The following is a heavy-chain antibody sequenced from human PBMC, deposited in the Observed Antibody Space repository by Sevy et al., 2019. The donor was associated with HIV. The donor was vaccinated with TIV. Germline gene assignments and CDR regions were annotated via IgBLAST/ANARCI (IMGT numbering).Heavy chain of an antibody. CDR3: ARKYDSSGYFDY. J-gene: IGHJ4*02. CDR1: GFNFRKYA. Sequence: GSLRLSCAAPGFNFRKYAMNLGRQAPGKGVEGGPGISGRGGSGDKTNYADSVKGRFTISRDDSKNSLYLQLNSLRAEDTAIYYCARKYDSSGYFDYWGQGTLVTVSS. D-gene: IGHD3-22*01. CDR2: ISGRGGSGDKT. V-gene: IGHV3-23*01.